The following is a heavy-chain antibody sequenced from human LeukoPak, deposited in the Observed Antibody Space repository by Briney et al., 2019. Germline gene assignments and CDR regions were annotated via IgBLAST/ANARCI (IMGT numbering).Heavy chain of an antibody. Sequence: GGSLRLSCAASGFTVSSNYMSWVRQAPGKGLEWVSVIYSGGSTYYADSVKGRFTISRDNSKNTLYLQMNSLRAEDTAVYYCAKDPPPSLRYFDYGMDVWGQGTTVTVSS. CDR3: AKDPPPSLRYFDYGMDV. CDR2: IYSGGST. V-gene: IGHV3-53*01. J-gene: IGHJ6*02. D-gene: IGHD3-9*01. CDR1: GFTVSSNY.